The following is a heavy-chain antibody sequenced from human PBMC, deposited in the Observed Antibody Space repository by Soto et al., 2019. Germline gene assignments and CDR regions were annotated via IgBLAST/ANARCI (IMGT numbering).Heavy chain of an antibody. CDR2: IDPGDSYT. CDR3: ARAYCSSTSCYHWFDP. Sequence: PGESLKISCKGSGYSFTSYWISWVRQMPGKGLEWMGRIDPGDSYTNYSPSFQGHVTISADKSISTAYLQWSSLKASDTAMYYCARAYCSSTSCYHWFDPWGQGTLVTVSS. CDR1: GYSFTSYW. V-gene: IGHV5-10-1*01. J-gene: IGHJ5*02. D-gene: IGHD2-2*01.